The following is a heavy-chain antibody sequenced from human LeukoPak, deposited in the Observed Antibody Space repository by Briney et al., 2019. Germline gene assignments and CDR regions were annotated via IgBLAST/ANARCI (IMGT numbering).Heavy chain of an antibody. V-gene: IGHV4-39*02. CDR2: MSYTASP. D-gene: IGHD3-22*01. CDR1: GDSISSNNYY. Sequence: SETLSLTCTVSGDSISSNNYYWGWIRQPPGKGLEWIGSMSYTASPSYSPSLESRATISMDTSKNSFSLKLSSVTAADTAVYYCASTGYYDSSGYYDARYYYYYGMDVWGQGTTVTVSS. CDR3: ASTGYYDSSGYYDARYYYYYGMDV. J-gene: IGHJ6*02.